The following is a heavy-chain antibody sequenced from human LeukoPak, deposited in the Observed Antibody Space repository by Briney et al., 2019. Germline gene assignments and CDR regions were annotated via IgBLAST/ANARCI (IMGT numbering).Heavy chain of an antibody. D-gene: IGHD1-1*01. J-gene: IGHJ4*02. CDR2: INPNSCDT. Sequence: ASVKVACKASGYTFTGYYMHWVRQAPGQGLEWMGWINPNSCDTKYAQKFQGRVTMTRDTSTITVYMEVSSLRSDDTAVYYCARGGTAVTTNYFDYWGQGTLITVSS. CDR3: ARGGTAVTTNYFDY. CDR1: GYTFTGYY. V-gene: IGHV1-2*02.